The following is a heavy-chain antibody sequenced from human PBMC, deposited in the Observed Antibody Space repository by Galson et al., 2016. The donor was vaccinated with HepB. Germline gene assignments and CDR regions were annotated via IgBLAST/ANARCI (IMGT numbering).Heavy chain of an antibody. D-gene: IGHD4-17*01. CDR2: ITGSGDKA. J-gene: IGHJ6*02. V-gene: IGHV3-23*01. Sequence: SLRLSCAASGFTFSTSPMSWVRRAPGKGLEWLSSITGSGDKAYHADSVQGRFTISSDNAKNSVYLQMNSLRAEDTAVYYCARDLGDYRGMDVWGQGTTVTVSS. CDR1: GFTFSTSP. CDR3: ARDLGDYRGMDV.